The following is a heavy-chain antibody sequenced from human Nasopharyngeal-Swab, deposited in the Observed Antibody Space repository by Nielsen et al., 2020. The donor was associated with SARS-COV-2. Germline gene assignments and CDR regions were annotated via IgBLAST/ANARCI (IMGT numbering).Heavy chain of an antibody. D-gene: IGHD5-24*01. Sequence: GGSLRLSCTGFGYSFANYWIGWVRQMPGKGLEWMGSIYPGNSDTRYSPAFHGRVTIPADKSINTAYLQWTSLRASDTAVYYCARRAARDGYNYEVDPWGQGTLVTVSS. V-gene: IGHV5-51*01. CDR3: ARRAARDGYNYEVDP. CDR1: GYSFANYW. J-gene: IGHJ5*02. CDR2: IYPGNSDT.